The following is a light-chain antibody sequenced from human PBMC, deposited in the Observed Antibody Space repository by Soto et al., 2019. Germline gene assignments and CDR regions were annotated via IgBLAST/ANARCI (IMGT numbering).Light chain of an antibody. V-gene: IGKV3-20*01. J-gene: IGKJ2*01. CDR2: GAS. CDR3: QQYGSSPPMYT. Sequence: EIVLTQSPGTLSLSPGERATLSCRASQSVSSSYLVWYQQKPGQAPRLLIYGASSRATGIPDRFSGSGSGTDFTLTISRREPEDFAVYYCQQYGSSPPMYTFGQGTKLEIK. CDR1: QSVSSSY.